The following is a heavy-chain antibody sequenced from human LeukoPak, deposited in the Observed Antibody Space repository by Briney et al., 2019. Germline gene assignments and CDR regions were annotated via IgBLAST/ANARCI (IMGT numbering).Heavy chain of an antibody. CDR2: ISGSGGST. Sequence: GGSLRLSCAASGFTFSSYAMSWVRQAPGKGLEWVSAISGSGGSTYYADSVKGRFTISRDNSKNTLYLQMNSLRAEDTAVYYCAKDSASITIFGVVTSSVYWGQGTLVTVSS. CDR1: GFTFSSYA. D-gene: IGHD3-3*01. J-gene: IGHJ4*02. V-gene: IGHV3-23*01. CDR3: AKDSASITIFGVVTSSVY.